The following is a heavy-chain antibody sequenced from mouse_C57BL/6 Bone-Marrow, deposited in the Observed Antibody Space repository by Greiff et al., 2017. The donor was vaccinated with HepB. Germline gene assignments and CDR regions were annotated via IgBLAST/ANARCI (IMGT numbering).Heavy chain of an antibody. CDR1: GYSITSGYY. Sequence: EVKLMESGPGLVKPSQSLSLTCSVTGYSITSGYYWNWIRQFPGNKLEWMGYISYDGSNNYNPSLKNRISITRDTSKNQFFLKLNSVTTEDTATYYCARGRLFITTVVEWYFDVWGTGTTVTVSS. V-gene: IGHV3-6*01. D-gene: IGHD1-1*01. CDR2: ISYDGSN. J-gene: IGHJ1*03. CDR3: ARGRLFITTVVEWYFDV.